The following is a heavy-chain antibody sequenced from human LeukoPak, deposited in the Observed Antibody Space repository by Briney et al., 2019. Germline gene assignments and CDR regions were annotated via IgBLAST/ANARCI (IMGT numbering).Heavy chain of an antibody. Sequence: PGGSLRLSCTASGSTFSSYVMSWVRQAPGKGLEWVSAISASGGSTYYADSVKGRFTISRDNSKNTLYLQMNSLRAEDTAVYYCAKEFGYCSGGSCYSVGYFDFWGQGTLVTVSS. CDR2: ISASGGST. D-gene: IGHD2-15*01. V-gene: IGHV3-23*01. CDR1: GSTFSSYV. CDR3: AKEFGYCSGGSCYSVGYFDF. J-gene: IGHJ4*02.